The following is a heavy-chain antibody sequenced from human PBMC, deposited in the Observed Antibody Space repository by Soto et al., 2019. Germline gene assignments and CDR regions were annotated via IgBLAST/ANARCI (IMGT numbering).Heavy chain of an antibody. CDR1: GGAISSGDYY. V-gene: IGHV4-31*03. CDR3: ARWPQLKPRFDY. J-gene: IGHJ4*02. D-gene: IGHD1-1*01. CDR2: IYYSGST. Sequence: QVQLQESGPGLVKPSQTLSLTCTVSGGAISSGDYYWSWIRQHPGKRLEWIGYIYYSGSTYYNPSLKSRVTISVDTSKNQFSLKLSSVTAADTAVYYCARWPQLKPRFDYWGQGTLVTVSS.